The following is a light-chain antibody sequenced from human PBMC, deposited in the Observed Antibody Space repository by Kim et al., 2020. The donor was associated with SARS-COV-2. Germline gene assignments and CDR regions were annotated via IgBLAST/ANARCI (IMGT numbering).Light chain of an antibody. CDR2: DAS. CDR1: QDIRNY. Sequence: DIQMTQSPSSLSASVGDRITITCQASQDIRNYLNWYQQKPGKAPKLLIYDASHLQTGVPSRFSGSGSGTDFTFTISSLQPEDIATYYCQQYSNVLSTFGQGTRLEIK. J-gene: IGKJ5*01. CDR3: QQYSNVLST. V-gene: IGKV1-33*01.